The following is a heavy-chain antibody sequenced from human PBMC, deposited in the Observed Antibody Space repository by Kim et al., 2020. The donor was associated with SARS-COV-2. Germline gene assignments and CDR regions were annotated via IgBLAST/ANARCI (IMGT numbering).Heavy chain of an antibody. V-gene: IGHV4-34*01. CDR3: AREAEYSRGGPFDY. CDR1: GGSFSGYY. D-gene: IGHD6-6*01. J-gene: IGHJ4*02. Sequence: SETLSLTCAVYGGSFSGYYWSWIRQPPGKGLEWIGEINHSGSTNYNPSLKSRVTISVDTSKNQFSLKLSSVTAADTAVYYCAREAEYSRGGPFDYWGQGTLVTVSS. CDR2: INHSGST.